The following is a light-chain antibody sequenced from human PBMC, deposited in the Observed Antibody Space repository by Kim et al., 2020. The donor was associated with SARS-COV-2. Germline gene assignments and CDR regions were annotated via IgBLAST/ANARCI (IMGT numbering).Light chain of an antibody. CDR2: AVS. CDR1: SSDVGPYDR. J-gene: IGLJ2*01. V-gene: IGLV2-18*02. Sequence: GQSVTISCPGTSSDVGPYDRVSGYQQSPGTAPKLLILAVSSRPSGVPDRFSGSKSGNTASLTISGLQAEDEADYYCSSYTTTNTLIFGGGTKLTVL. CDR3: SSYTTTNTLI.